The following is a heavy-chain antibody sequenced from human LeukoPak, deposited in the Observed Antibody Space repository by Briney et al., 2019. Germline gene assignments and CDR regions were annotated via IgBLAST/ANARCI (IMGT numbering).Heavy chain of an antibody. V-gene: IGHV3-48*04. J-gene: IGHJ4*02. D-gene: IGHD3-16*01. Sequence: GGSLRLSYAASGFTFSSYSMNWVRQAPGKGLEWVSYISSSSSTIYCADSVKGRFTISRDNAKNSLYLQMNSLRAEDTAVYYCARDTLGDWGQGTLVTVSS. CDR2: ISSSSSTI. CDR3: ARDTLGD. CDR1: GFTFSSYS.